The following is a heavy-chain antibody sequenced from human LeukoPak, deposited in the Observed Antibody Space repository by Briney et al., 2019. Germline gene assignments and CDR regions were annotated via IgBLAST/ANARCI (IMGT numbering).Heavy chain of an antibody. Sequence: GGSLRLSCAASGFTFSTYVIHWVRQAPGKGLEWVAPIWHDGSNKYYGDSVKDRFTISRDNSKNTLYLQMDSLRDEDTAVYYCARDRGYTYGHPLDYWGQGTLVTVSS. V-gene: IGHV3-33*01. CDR1: GFTFSTYV. J-gene: IGHJ4*02. CDR2: IWHDGSNK. D-gene: IGHD5-18*01. CDR3: ARDRGYTYGHPLDY.